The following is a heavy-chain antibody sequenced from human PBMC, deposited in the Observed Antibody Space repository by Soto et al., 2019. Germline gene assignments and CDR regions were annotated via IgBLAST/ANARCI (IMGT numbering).Heavy chain of an antibody. Sequence: QVQLQESGPGLVKPSEPLSLTCTVSGGSISHYYWSWIRQPPGKGLEWIGSMFYTGSTSYNPSLKSRVTISVDTSKNQFSLKLSSVTTADTAKYYCARDLLPAALKLGWAFDIWGPGTMVTVSS. J-gene: IGHJ3*02. CDR2: MFYTGST. V-gene: IGHV4-59*01. CDR3: ARDLLPAALKLGWAFDI. D-gene: IGHD2-2*01. CDR1: GGSISHYY.